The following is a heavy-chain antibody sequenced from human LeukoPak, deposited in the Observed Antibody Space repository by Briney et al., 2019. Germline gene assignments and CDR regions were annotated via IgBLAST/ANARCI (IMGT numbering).Heavy chain of an antibody. Sequence: SETLSLTCTVSGGSLNTGDYYWSWIRQHPGKGLEWIGYICYSGTTYYNPSLKSRVTISIDTSKNQSSLKVNSVTAADTAVYYCARKIDYGDYHFDYWGQGTLVTVSS. CDR1: GGSLNTGDYY. J-gene: IGHJ4*02. D-gene: IGHD4-17*01. CDR3: ARKIDYGDYHFDY. CDR2: ICYSGTT. V-gene: IGHV4-31*03.